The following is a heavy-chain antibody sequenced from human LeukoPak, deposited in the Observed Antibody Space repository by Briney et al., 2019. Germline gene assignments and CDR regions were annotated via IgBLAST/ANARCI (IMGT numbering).Heavy chain of an antibody. CDR2: ISSSASTI. J-gene: IGHJ4*02. CDR3: ATHSSDYGDYTVDY. D-gene: IGHD4-17*01. CDR1: GFTFSDYY. Sequence: GGSLRLSCAASGFTFSDYYMSWIRQAPGKGLEWVSYISSSASTIYYADSVKGRFTIYRDNAKNSLYLQMNSLRAEDTAVYYCATHSSDYGDYTVDYWGQETPVTVSS. V-gene: IGHV3-11*01.